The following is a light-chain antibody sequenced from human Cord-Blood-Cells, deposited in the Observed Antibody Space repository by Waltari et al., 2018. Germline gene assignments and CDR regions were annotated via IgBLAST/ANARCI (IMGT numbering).Light chain of an antibody. Sequence: DIVMTQSPDSLAVSLGERATINCNSSSSFLYSSNNKNYLAWYQHKPGQPPTLLIYWASTRESGVPYRFSGSGSGTDFTLTISSLQAEDVAVYYCQQYYSTPWTFGQGTKVEIK. CDR3: QQYYSTPWT. V-gene: IGKV4-1*01. CDR2: WAS. CDR1: SSFLYSSNNKNY. J-gene: IGKJ1*01.